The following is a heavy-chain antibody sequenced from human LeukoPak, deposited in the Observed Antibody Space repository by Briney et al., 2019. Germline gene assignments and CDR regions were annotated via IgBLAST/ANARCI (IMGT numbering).Heavy chain of an antibody. CDR1: GESFSGYF. CDR2: SNHSGST. J-gene: IGHJ6*02. D-gene: IGHD5-18*01. CDR3: ARGRLQLWSFPLPYNHYAIDV. Sequence: PSETLSLTCAVSGESFSGYFWTWIRQPPGKGLEWIGESNHSGSTDYNPSLKSRVTISVDTSKKQFSLNVRSVTDADTAVYFCARGRLQLWSFPLPYNHYAIDVWGQGTTVTVSS. V-gene: IGHV4-34*01.